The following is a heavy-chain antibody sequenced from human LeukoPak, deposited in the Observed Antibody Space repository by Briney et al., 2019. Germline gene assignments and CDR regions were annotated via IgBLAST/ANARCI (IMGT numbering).Heavy chain of an antibody. CDR1: GGSISSGDYS. CDR3: ARGSGDYALDY. Sequence: PSETLSLTCTVSGGSISSGDYSWSWIRQPPGKGLEWIGYIYYSGSTYYNPSLKSRVTISVDTSKNQFSLKLSSVTAADTAVYYCARGSGDYALDYWGQGTLVTVSS. D-gene: IGHD4-17*01. V-gene: IGHV4-30-4*01. J-gene: IGHJ4*02. CDR2: IYYSGST.